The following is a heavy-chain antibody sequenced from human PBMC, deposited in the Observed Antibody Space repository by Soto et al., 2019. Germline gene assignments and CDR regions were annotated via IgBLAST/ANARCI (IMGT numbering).Heavy chain of an antibody. CDR2: IYYSGNT. Sequence: QMQLQESGPGLVKPSQTLSLTCTVSGGSISSGGYYWIWPRQHPGKGLEWIGNIYYSGNTNYNPSLKCRVTMSVETAKNQVVQKLRSVAAADTAVYYCAREPLTWGQGTLVTVSS. V-gene: IGHV4-31*03. CDR1: GGSISSGGYY. CDR3: AREPLT. J-gene: IGHJ4*02.